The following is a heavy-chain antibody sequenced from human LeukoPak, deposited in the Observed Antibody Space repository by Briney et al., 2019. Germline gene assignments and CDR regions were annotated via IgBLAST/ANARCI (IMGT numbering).Heavy chain of an antibody. CDR1: GFTFDDYA. V-gene: IGHV3-9*01. J-gene: IGHJ4*02. CDR2: ITWNSGSI. CDR3: AKEIARRDDYWFDY. Sequence: GRSLRLSCAASGFTFDDYAMHWVRQAPGKGLEWVSGITWNSGSIGYADSVKGRFTISRDNAKNSLYLQMNSLRAEDTALYYCAKEIARRDDYWFDYWGQGTLVTVSS. D-gene: IGHD5-24*01.